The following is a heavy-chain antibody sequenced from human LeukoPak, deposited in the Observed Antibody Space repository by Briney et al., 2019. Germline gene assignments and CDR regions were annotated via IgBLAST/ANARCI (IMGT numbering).Heavy chain of an antibody. J-gene: IGHJ3*02. Sequence: SETLSLTCTVSGGSISSYYWSCIRQPPGKGLEWIGYIYYSGSTNYNPSLKSRVTISVDTSKNQFSLKLSSVTAADTAVYYCARGPVRYCSGGSCLGGAFDIWGQGTMVTVSS. D-gene: IGHD2-15*01. V-gene: IGHV4-59*01. CDR1: GGSISSYY. CDR3: ARGPVRYCSGGSCLGGAFDI. CDR2: IYYSGST.